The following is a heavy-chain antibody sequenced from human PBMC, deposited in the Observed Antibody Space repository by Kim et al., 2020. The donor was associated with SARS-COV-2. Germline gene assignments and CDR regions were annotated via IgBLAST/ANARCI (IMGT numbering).Heavy chain of an antibody. CDR3: ARGGAVYYFDY. J-gene: IGHJ4*02. D-gene: IGHD6-19*01. CDR2: K. V-gene: IGHV3-53*01. Sequence: KYYADSVKGRFTISRDNSTNTLDLQMNSLRAEDTDVYYCARGGAVYYFDYWGQGTLVTVSS.